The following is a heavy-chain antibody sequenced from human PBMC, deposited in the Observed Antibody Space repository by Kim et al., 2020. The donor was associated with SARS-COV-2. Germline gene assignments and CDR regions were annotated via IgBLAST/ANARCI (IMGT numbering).Heavy chain of an antibody. V-gene: IGHV3-74*01. CDR3: ARLEAAAGEDPYYYYGMDV. CDR1: GFTFSSYW. CDR2: INSDGSST. Sequence: GGSLRLSCAASGFTFSSYWMHWVRQAPGKGLVWVSRINSDGSSTSYADSVKGRFTISRDNAKNTLYLQMNSLRAEDTAVYYCARLEAAAGEDPYYYYGMDVWGQGTTVTVSS. J-gene: IGHJ6*02. D-gene: IGHD6-13*01.